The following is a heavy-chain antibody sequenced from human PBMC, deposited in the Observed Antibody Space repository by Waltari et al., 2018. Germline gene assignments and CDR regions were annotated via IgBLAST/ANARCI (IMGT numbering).Heavy chain of an antibody. D-gene: IGHD1-26*01. CDR3: ARGVGGSYSGAFDI. J-gene: IGHJ3*02. CDR1: GSSISCGSYY. V-gene: IGHV4-61*02. Sequence: QVQLQESGPGLVKPSGTLSLTCAVSGSSISCGSYYWSWIRQHAGKGLEWIGGIYTSGNTNNKHSLKGQVTISVNTSKNQCSLKLGSVTAADTAVYYCARGVGGSYSGAFDIWGQGTMVIVSS. CDR2: IYTSGNT.